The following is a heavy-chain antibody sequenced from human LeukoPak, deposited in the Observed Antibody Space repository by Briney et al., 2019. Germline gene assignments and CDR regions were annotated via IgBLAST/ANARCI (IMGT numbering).Heavy chain of an antibody. CDR1: GYTFSSYD. Sequence: ASVKASCKASGYTFSSYDINWVREATGQGLEWMGRINPGGGNTDYAQKFQGRVTMTKDTSINTVYMELSSLRFEDAAVYYCARNMALDYWGQGSLVTVSS. J-gene: IGHJ4*02. D-gene: IGHD2/OR15-2a*01. CDR3: ARNMALDY. CDR2: INPGGGNT. V-gene: IGHV1-8*01.